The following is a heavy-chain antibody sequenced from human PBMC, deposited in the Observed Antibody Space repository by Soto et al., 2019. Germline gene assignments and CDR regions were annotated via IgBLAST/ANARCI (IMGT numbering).Heavy chain of an antibody. Sequence: ASVKVSCKASGYTFTGYYMHWVRQAPGQGLEWMGWINPNSGGTNYAQKFQGRVTMTRDTSISTAYMELSRLRSDDTAVYYCARTSWGVTTAADYYYGMDVWGQGTRVT. CDR3: ARTSWGVTTAADYYYGMDV. D-gene: IGHD3-16*01. CDR2: INPNSGGT. CDR1: GYTFTGYY. V-gene: IGHV1-2*02. J-gene: IGHJ6*02.